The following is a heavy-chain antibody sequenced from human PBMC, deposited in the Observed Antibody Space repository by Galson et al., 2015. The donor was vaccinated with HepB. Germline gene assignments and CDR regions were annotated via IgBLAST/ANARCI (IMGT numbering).Heavy chain of an antibody. CDR3: ARDSIPGAPPETFDI. CDR2: IIPGFGSA. Sequence: SVKVSCKASGGTFSSYTVSWVRQTPGQGLEWMGGIIPGFGSATYAQKFQGRVTIIADESTSTAYMELSSLRSEDTAVYYCARDSIPGAPPETFDIWGQGTMVTVSS. D-gene: IGHD2-21*01. CDR1: GGTFSSYT. V-gene: IGHV1-69*13. J-gene: IGHJ3*02.